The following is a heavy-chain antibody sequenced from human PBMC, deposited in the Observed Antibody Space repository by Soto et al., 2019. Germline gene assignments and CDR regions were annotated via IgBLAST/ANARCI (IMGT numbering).Heavy chain of an antibody. CDR2: ISGSGGST. CDR3: AKWDGPYSSGWYHLFDY. J-gene: IGHJ4*02. Sequence: PGGSLRLSCAASGFTFSSYAMSWVRQAPGKGLEWVSAISGSGGSTYYADSVKGRFTISRDNSKNTLYLQMNSLRAEDTAVYYCAKWDGPYSSGWYHLFDYWGQGTLVTV. V-gene: IGHV3-23*01. D-gene: IGHD6-19*01. CDR1: GFTFSSYA.